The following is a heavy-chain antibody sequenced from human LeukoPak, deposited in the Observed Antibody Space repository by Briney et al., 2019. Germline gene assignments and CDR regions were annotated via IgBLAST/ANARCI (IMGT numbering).Heavy chain of an antibody. D-gene: IGHD6-13*01. J-gene: IGHJ5*02. Sequence: SETLSLTCTVSGGSISSSSYYWGWIRQPPGKGLEWIGSIYYSGSTYYNPSLKSRVTISVDTSKNQFSLKLSSVTAADTAVYYCAKDGHASSWRGNWFDPWGQGTLVTVSS. CDR1: GGSISSSSYY. V-gene: IGHV4-39*07. CDR2: IYYSGST. CDR3: AKDGHASSWRGNWFDP.